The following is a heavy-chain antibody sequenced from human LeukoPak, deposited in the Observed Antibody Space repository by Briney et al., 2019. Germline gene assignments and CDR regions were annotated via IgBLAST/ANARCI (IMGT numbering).Heavy chain of an antibody. Sequence: GGSLRLSCAASGFTFSRYGMHWVRQAPGKGLEWVAVISYDGSNKYYADSVKGRFTISRDNSKNTLYLQMNSLRAEDTAVYYCAKFFYGSSSWGSWGQGTLVTVSS. CDR3: AKFFYGSSSWGS. J-gene: IGHJ4*02. V-gene: IGHV3-30*18. CDR2: ISYDGSNK. D-gene: IGHD6-13*01. CDR1: GFTFSRYG.